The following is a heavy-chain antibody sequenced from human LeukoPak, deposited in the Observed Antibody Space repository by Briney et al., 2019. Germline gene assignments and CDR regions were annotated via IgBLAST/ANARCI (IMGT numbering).Heavy chain of an antibody. D-gene: IGHD3-10*01. CDR1: GGSISSSSYY. CDR3: ARALWFGELPDLYYFDY. J-gene: IGHJ4*02. CDR2: IHYRGNT. V-gene: IGHV4-39*01. Sequence: SETLSLTCTVSGGSISSSSYYWGWIRQPPGKGLEWIGSIHYRGNTHYNPCFKSRLTISIYTSKNQFSLRLSSVTAADTAVYYCARALWFGELPDLYYFDYWGQGTLVTVSS.